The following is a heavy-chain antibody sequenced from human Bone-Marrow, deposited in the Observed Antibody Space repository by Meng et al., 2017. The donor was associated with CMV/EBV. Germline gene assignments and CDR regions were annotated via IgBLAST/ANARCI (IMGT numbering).Heavy chain of an antibody. CDR3: VRGSTSLRDFDY. CDR2: IRNHANSYTT. V-gene: IGHV3-72*01. J-gene: IGHJ4*02. D-gene: IGHD2-2*01. CDR1: GFTSSDHY. Sequence: GGSLRLSCAASGFTSSDHYMDWVRQAPGKGLEWVGRIRNHANSYTTAYAASVKGRVTISRDDSKNSLYLQIISLKTEDTAVYYCVRGSTSLRDFDYWGQGTLVTVSS.